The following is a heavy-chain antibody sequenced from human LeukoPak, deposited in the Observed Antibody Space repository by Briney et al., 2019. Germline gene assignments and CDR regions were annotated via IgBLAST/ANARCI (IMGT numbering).Heavy chain of an antibody. D-gene: IGHD2-2*03. CDR3: ASDLAWILFAY. J-gene: IGHJ4*02. CDR2: IRPEGTTT. CDR1: GFTFRTYW. V-gene: IGHV3-74*03. Sequence: GGPLRLSCAASGFTFRTYWMHWVRQAPGKGLVCVARIRPEGTTTAYADSVKGRFTISRDNAKNTLFLQMNSLSAEDTAVYYCASDLAWILFAYWGQGTLVTVSS.